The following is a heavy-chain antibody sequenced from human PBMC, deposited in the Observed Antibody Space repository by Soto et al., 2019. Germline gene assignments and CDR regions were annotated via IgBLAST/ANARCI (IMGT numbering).Heavy chain of an antibody. CDR2: INHSGST. Sequence: QVQLQQWGAGLLKPSETLSLTCAVYGGSFSGYYWSWIRQPPGKGLEWIGEINHSGSTNYNPSLKSRVTISVDTSKNQFSLKLSSVTAADTAVYYCARGGPSYYYYYGMDVWGQGTTVTGSS. V-gene: IGHV4-34*01. CDR1: GGSFSGYY. CDR3: ARGGPSYYYYYGMDV. J-gene: IGHJ6*02. D-gene: IGHD2-2*01.